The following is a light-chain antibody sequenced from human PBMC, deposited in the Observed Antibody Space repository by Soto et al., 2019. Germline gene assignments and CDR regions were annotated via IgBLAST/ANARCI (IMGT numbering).Light chain of an antibody. V-gene: IGLV1-40*01. CDR1: SSNIGAGYD. CDR3: QSGEV. Sequence: QSVLTQPPSVSGAPGQRVTISCTGSSSNIGAGYDVHWYQQLPGTAPKLLIYGNSNRPSGVPDRFSGSKSGTSASLAITGLQAEDEADYYCQSGEVFGTGTKLTVL. J-gene: IGLJ1*01. CDR2: GNS.